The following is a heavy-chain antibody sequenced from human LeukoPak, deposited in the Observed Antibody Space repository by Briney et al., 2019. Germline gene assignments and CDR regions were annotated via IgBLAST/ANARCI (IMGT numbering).Heavy chain of an antibody. D-gene: IGHD1-26*01. CDR2: IGSAGDT. V-gene: IGHV3-13*04. J-gene: IGHJ4*02. CDR3: ARAIVGATLDY. CDR1: GFTFSSYD. Sequence: GGSLRLSCAASGFTFSSYDMHWVRQATGKGLEWASAIGSAGDTYYPGSVKGRFTISRENAKNSLYPHMNSLRAGDTAVYYCARAIVGATLDYWGQGTLVTVSS.